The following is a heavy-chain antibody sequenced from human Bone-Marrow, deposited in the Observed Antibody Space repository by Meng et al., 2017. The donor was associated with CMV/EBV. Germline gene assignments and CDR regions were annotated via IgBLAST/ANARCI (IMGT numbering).Heavy chain of an antibody. J-gene: IGHJ5*02. Sequence: CGPTLVIPTETRMLTCTVSGFSLRNARMGVSWIRQPPGKALEWLAHIFSSDEKSYSTSLKSRLTISKDTYKSQVVLTMTNMDPVDTATYYCERIQGYCSSTSCYGPNWFDTWGQGTLVTVSS. D-gene: IGHD2-2*01. CDR2: IFSSDEK. V-gene: IGHV2-26*01. CDR3: ERIQGYCSSTSCYGPNWFDT. CDR1: GFSLRNARMG.